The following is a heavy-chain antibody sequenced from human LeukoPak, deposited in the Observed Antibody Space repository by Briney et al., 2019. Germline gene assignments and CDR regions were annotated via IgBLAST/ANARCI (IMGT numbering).Heavy chain of an antibody. CDR3: ARASVTSWKYGMDV. V-gene: IGHV3-64*01. CDR1: GFTFSSHA. D-gene: IGHD4-17*01. CDR2: VSSNGGTT. Sequence: GGSLRLSCVASGFTFSSHAMHWVRRAPGKGLEYVSVVSSNGGTTYYASSVKGRFTISRDNSKNTLYLQMGSLRPEDMSVYYRARASVTSWKYGMDVWGQGTTVTVSS. J-gene: IGHJ6*02.